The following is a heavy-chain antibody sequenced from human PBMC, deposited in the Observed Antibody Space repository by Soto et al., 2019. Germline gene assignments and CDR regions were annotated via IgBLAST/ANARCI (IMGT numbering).Heavy chain of an antibody. J-gene: IGHJ4*02. V-gene: IGHV3-23*01. CDR1: GFTFSSYA. Sequence: PGGSLRLSCAASGFTFSSYAMSWVRQAPGKGLEWVSAISGSGGSTYYADSVKGRFTISRDNSKNTLYLQMNSLRAEDTAVYYCANFRGYSSSWYYFDYWGQGXLVTVSS. CDR2: ISGSGGST. D-gene: IGHD6-13*01. CDR3: ANFRGYSSSWYYFDY.